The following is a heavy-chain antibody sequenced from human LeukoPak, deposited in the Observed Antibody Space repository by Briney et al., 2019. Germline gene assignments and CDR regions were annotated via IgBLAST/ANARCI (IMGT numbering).Heavy chain of an antibody. Sequence: ASVKVSCKASRYTFTGYYMHWVRQAPGQGLEWMGRINPNSGGTNYAQKFQGRVTMTRDTSISTAYMELSRLRSDDTAVYYCASSSRYRNWFDPWGQGTLVTVSS. CDR1: RYTFTGYY. V-gene: IGHV1-2*06. J-gene: IGHJ5*02. CDR2: INPNSGGT. D-gene: IGHD2-15*01. CDR3: ASSSRYRNWFDP.